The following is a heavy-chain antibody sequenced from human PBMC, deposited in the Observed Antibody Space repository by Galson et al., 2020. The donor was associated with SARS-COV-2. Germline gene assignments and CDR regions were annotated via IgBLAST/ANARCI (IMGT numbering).Heavy chain of an antibody. J-gene: IGHJ6*02. D-gene: IGHD3-22*01. CDR3: AGTRHYYDSSGYRYYYGMDV. CDR1: GYTFTSYD. V-gene: IGHV1-8*02. CDR2: MNPNSGNT. Sequence: ASVKVSCKASGYTFTSYDINWVRQATGQGLEWMGWMNPNSGNTGYAQKFQGRVTMTRNTSISTAYMELSSLRSEDTAVYYCAGTRHYYDSSGYRYYYGMDVWGQGTTVTVSS.